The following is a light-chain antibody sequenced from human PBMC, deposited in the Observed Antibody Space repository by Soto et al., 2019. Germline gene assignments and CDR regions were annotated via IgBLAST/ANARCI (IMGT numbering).Light chain of an antibody. V-gene: IGKV1-5*01. CDR2: DAS. Sequence: DIQMTQSPSTLSASVGDRVTITCRANQSISDRLAWYQQKPGKAPKLLIYDASNLESGVPSRFSGSGSGTEFTLTISSLQPDDFATYYCQQYNSSPLTFGGGTKMEIK. CDR1: QSISDR. J-gene: IGKJ4*01. CDR3: QQYNSSPLT.